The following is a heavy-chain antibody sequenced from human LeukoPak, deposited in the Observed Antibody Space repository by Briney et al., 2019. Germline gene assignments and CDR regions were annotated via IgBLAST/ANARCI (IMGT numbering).Heavy chain of an antibody. D-gene: IGHD3-10*01. CDR2: INQDGTEK. V-gene: IGHV3-7*01. CDR1: GFTFTTYW. Sequence: PGGSLRLSCAASGFTFTTYWMTWVRQAPGKGLEWVAHINQDGTEKYYVDSVKGRFTISRDNAKNSLYLQMNGLRVEDTAVYYCAKVAKYYYGSETYYFFEHWGQGTPVTASS. CDR3: AKVAKYYYGSETYYFFEH. J-gene: IGHJ4*02.